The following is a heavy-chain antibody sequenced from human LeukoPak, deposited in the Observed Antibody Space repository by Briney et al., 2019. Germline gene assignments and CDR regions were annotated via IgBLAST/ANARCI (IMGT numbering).Heavy chain of an antibody. CDR2: ISAYNGNT. J-gene: IGHJ6*03. CDR1: GYTFTSYG. CDR3: ARRAPTVVTQQGYYYYMDV. D-gene: IGHD4-23*01. Sequence: ASVKVSCKASGYTFTSYGISWVRQAPGQGLEWMEWISAYNGNTNYAQKLQGRVTMTTDTSTSTAYMELRSLRSDDTAVYYCARRAPTVVTQQGYYYYMDVWGKETTVTISS. V-gene: IGHV1-18*01.